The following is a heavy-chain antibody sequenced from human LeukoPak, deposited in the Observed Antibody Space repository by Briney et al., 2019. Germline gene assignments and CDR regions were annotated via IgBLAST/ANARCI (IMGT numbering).Heavy chain of an antibody. D-gene: IGHD1-14*01. CDR2: INPNSGGT. J-gene: IGHJ4*02. CDR3: ATDKKTGNFDY. CDR1: GYTFTSYD. V-gene: IGHV1-2*06. Sequence: ASVKVSCKASGYTFTSYDINWVRQAPGQGLEWMGRINPNSGGTNYAQKFQGRVTMTRDTSISTAYMELSRLRSDDTAVYYCATDKKTGNFDYWGQGTLVTVSS.